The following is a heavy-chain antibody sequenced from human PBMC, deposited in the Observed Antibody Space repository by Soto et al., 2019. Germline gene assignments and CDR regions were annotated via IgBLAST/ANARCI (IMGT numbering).Heavy chain of an antibody. CDR3: ARGRASWYWDF. J-gene: IGHJ4*01. Sequence: ASVKVSCKTFGYTFTNYVIHWVRQAPGQGLEWMGWINAGTGNTKYSQKLQDRLTISRDTSAATAYLDLSRLASEDTAVYYCARGRASWYWDFWGHGTQVTVYS. CDR1: GYTFTNYV. V-gene: IGHV1-3*01. D-gene: IGHD2-8*02. CDR2: INAGTGNT.